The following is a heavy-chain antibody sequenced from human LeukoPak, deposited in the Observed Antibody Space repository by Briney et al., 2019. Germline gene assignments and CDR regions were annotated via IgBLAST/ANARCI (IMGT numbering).Heavy chain of an antibody. D-gene: IGHD2-21*01. J-gene: IGHJ4*02. Sequence: PGRSLRLSCAVSGFTFSNYPMSWVRQAPGKGLEWVSAISAIADNTYYADSVKGRFSISRDNSKNTMYLRMNSLRAEDAAVYYCARYIASGPTVNVDYWGQGTRVTVS. CDR1: GFTFSNYP. V-gene: IGHV3-23*01. CDR3: ARYIASGPTVNVDY. CDR2: ISAIADNT.